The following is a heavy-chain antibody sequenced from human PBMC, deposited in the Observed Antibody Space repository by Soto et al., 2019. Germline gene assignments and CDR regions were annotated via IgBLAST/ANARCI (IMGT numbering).Heavy chain of an antibody. CDR1: GDSISSYS. V-gene: IGHV4-59*01. D-gene: IGHD4-17*01. Sequence: LSLTCTVSGDSISSYSWSWIRQSPGKGLEWIGYIYNDGNTNYNPSLKSRVTLSVDMSTNQFSLKLTSVTAADTAVYYCARLRISTVSTTYYFDYWGQGALVTVSS. CDR3: ARLRISTVSTTYYFDY. CDR2: IYNDGNT. J-gene: IGHJ4*02.